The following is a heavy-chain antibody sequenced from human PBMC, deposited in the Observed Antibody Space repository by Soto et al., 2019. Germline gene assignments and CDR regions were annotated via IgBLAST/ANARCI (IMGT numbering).Heavy chain of an antibody. J-gene: IGHJ3*02. V-gene: IGHV1-2*02. D-gene: IGHD2-21*01. CDR2: IDPYSGGA. Sequence: GASVKVSCKASGYTFTDYFIHWVRQAPGQGLEWIGWIDPYSGGADPSQKLQGRVTMTRDTSISTAYMEVSSLRSDDTAVFYCARLMHYSHSGGSSHSGFDMWGQGTLVTCSS. CDR1: GYTFTDYF. CDR3: ARLMHYSHSGGSSHSGFDM.